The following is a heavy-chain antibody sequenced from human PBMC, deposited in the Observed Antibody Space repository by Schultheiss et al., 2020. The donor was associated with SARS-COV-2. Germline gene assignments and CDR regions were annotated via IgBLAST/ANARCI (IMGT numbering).Heavy chain of an antibody. V-gene: IGHV4-59*06. CDR3: AVATTHYYYYGMDV. D-gene: IGHD5-12*01. J-gene: IGHJ6*02. Sequence: SETLSLTCTVSGGSISSYYWSWIRQPPGKGLEWIGYIYYSGSTYYNPSLKSRVTISVDTSKNQFSLKLSSVTAADTAVYYCAVATTHYYYYGMDVWGQGTTVTVSS. CDR1: GGSISSYY. CDR2: IYYSGST.